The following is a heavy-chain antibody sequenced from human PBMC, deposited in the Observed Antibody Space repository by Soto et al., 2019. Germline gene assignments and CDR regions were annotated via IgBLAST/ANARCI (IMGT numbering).Heavy chain of an antibody. CDR1: GFTFSNYS. D-gene: IGHD4-17*01. V-gene: IGHV3-48*01. CDR2: ISSSSSTI. J-gene: IGHJ4*02. CDR3: ARDDYGKLDY. Sequence: GESLRLSYGPSGFTFSNYSMNWVRQAPGKGLEWVSYISSSSSTIYYADSVKGRFTISRDNAKNSLYLQMNSLRAEDTAVYYCARDDYGKLDYWGQGT.